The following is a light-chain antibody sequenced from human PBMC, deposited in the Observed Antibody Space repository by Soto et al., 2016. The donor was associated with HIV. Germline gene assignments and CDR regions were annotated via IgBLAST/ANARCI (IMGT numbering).Light chain of an antibody. CDR2: KAS. CDR3: QQYNNYPPT. Sequence: DIQMTQSPSTLSASVGDRVTITCRASQSISSWLAWYQQKPGKAPKLLIYKASSLETGVPSRFSGSGSGTEFTLTISSLQPEDFPXTYYCQQYNNYPPTFGPGTKWISN. J-gene: IGKJ3*01. V-gene: IGKV1-5*03. CDR1: QSISSW.